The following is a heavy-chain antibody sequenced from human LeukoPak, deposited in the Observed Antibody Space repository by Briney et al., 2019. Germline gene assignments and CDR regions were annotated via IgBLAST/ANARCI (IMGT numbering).Heavy chain of an antibody. D-gene: IGHD2-8*01. CDR1: GVTFSNYG. CDR3: ARDRGYCTNGVCYGGSEDY. CDR2: ISGGGSDI. J-gene: IGHJ4*02. Sequence: PGGSLRLPCAASGVTFSNYGPNWVRQSPGKGLEWISYISGGGSDIYYADSVKGRFTISRDNAQKSPYLQMNSLRAEDTAVYYCARDRGYCTNGVCYGGSEDYWGQGTLVTVSS. V-gene: IGHV3-48*03.